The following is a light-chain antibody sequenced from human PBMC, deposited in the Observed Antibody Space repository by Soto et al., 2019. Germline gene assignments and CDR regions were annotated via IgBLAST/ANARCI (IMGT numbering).Light chain of an antibody. CDR1: QSVTIY. Sequence: VLTQSPATLSLSPGESATLSCRASQSVTIYLAWYQHKPGQAPRLLISDASNRATGIPARFSGSGSGTDFTLTISSLEPEDFAVYYCQQRSNWPTTFGQGTKVEI. CDR2: DAS. J-gene: IGKJ1*01. V-gene: IGKV3-11*01. CDR3: QQRSNWPTT.